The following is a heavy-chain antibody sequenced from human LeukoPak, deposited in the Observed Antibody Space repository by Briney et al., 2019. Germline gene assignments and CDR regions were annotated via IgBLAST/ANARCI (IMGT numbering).Heavy chain of an antibody. CDR1: GFTFSSYE. Sequence: GGSLRLSCAASGFTFSSYEMNWVRQAPGKELEWVSYISSSGSTIYYADSVKGRFTISRDNAKNSLYLQMNSLRAEDTAVYYCARDATEGYGDLNWFDPWGQGTLVTVSS. V-gene: IGHV3-48*03. CDR2: ISSSGSTI. D-gene: IGHD4-17*01. J-gene: IGHJ5*02. CDR3: ARDATEGYGDLNWFDP.